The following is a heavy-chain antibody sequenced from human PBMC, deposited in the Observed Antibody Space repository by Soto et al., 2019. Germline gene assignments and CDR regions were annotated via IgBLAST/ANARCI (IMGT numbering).Heavy chain of an antibody. CDR2: INPGNGDT. V-gene: IGHV1-3*01. J-gene: IGHJ5*02. D-gene: IGHD3-10*01. CDR3: TRDPGRSWFDP. Sequence: GASLKVSCKASGYTFTTYTLQWLRQAPGQRLEWMGWINPGNGDTKYSQTFQGRVTITSDTSASTAYMELSSLGSEDTAVYYCTRDPGRSWFDPWGQGTLVTVSS. CDR1: GYTFTTYT.